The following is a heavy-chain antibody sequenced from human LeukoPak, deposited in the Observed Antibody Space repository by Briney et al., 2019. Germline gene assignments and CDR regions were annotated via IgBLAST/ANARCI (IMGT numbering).Heavy chain of an antibody. CDR1: GGSISSYY. Sequence: SETLSLTCTVSGGSISSYYWSWIRQPPGKGLEWIGYIYYSGSTYYNPSLKSRVTISVDTSKNQFSLKLSSVPAADTAVYYCARASHRGYDFWSGYWTNWFDPWGQGTLVTVSS. CDR2: IYYSGST. D-gene: IGHD3-3*01. V-gene: IGHV4-30-4*08. CDR3: ARASHRGYDFWSGYWTNWFDP. J-gene: IGHJ5*02.